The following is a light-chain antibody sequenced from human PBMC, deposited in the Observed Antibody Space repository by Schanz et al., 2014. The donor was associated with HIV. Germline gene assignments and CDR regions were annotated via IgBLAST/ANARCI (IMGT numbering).Light chain of an antibody. Sequence: QSALTQPPSASGSPGQSVTISCTGTSSDVGGHNYVSWYQHHPGKAPKLIIFEVSERPSGVPDRFSGSKSGNTASLTVSGLQAEDEADYYCSTFSGNATLFGGGTKLTV. CDR2: EVS. J-gene: IGLJ2*01. CDR1: SSDVGGHNY. CDR3: STFSGNATL. V-gene: IGLV2-8*01.